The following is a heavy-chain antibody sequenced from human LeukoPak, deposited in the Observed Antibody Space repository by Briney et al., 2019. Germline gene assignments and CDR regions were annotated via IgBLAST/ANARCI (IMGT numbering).Heavy chain of an antibody. CDR3: AKRRQDIVVVVAATHYYYYMDV. J-gene: IGHJ6*03. D-gene: IGHD2-15*01. V-gene: IGHV3-23*01. CDR1: GFTFSSYA. Sequence: GGSLRLSCAVSGFTFSSYAMSWVRQAPGKGLEWVSAISGSGGSTYYADSVKGRFTISRDNSKNTLYLQMNSLRAEDTAVYYCAKRRQDIVVVVAATHYYYYMDVWGKGTTVTVSS. CDR2: ISGSGGST.